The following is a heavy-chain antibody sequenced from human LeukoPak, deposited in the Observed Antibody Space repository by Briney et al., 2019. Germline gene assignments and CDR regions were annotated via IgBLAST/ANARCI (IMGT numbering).Heavy chain of an antibody. CDR2: ISYDGSNK. V-gene: IGHV3-30*18. CDR3: AKHTRTSMVRGVISWTFDY. D-gene: IGHD3-10*01. CDR1: GFTFSSYG. Sequence: GRSLRLSCAASGFTFSSYGMHWVRQAPGKGLEWVAVISYDGSNKYYADSVKGRFTISRDNSKNTLYLQMNSLRAEDTAVYYCAKHTRTSMVRGVISWTFDYWGQGTLVTISS. J-gene: IGHJ4*02.